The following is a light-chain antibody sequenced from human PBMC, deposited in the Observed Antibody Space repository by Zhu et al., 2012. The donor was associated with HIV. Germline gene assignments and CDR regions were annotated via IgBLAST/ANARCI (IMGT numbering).Light chain of an antibody. CDR1: QGISSH. V-gene: IGKV1-6*01. CDR3: LQDYTYPYT. J-gene: IGKJ2*01. Sequence: AIQMTQSPSSLSASVGDRVTITCRASQGISSHLGWYQQKPGKAPKLLIYDASTLQSGVPLRFSGSGSGADFTLTISSLQPEDFATYYCLQDYTYPYTFGQGTKLEIK. CDR2: DAS.